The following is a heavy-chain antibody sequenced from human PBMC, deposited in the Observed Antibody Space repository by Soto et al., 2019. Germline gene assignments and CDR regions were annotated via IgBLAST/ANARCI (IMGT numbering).Heavy chain of an antibody. D-gene: IGHD3-10*01. Sequence: GGSLRLSCAAPGFTVSSNYMTWVRHAPGKGLEWVSVIYSGGSTYYADSVKGRFTISRDNSKNTLYLQMNSLRAEDTAVYYCARLSFSSLAYAFXIRGQGTMVT. CDR3: ARLSFSSLAYAFXI. V-gene: IGHV3-53*01. CDR1: GFTVSSNY. CDR2: IYSGGST. J-gene: IGHJ3*02.